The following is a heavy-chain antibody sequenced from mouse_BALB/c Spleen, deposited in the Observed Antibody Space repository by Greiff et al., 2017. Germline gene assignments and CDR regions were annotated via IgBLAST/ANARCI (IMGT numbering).Heavy chain of an antibody. V-gene: IGHV6-6*02. CDR3: TRGYQSSY. Sequence: EVKLMESGGGLVQPGGSMKLSCVASGFTFSNYWMNWVRQSPEKGLEWVAEIRLKSNNYATHYAESVKGRFTISRDDSKSSVYLQMNNLRAEDTGIYYCTRGYQSSYWGQGTSVTVSS. CDR2: IRLKSNNYAT. CDR1: GFTFSNYW. D-gene: IGHD2-2*01. J-gene: IGHJ4*01.